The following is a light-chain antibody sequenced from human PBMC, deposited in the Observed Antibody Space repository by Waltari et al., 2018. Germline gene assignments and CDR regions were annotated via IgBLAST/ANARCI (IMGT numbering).Light chain of an antibody. CDR2: WAS. CDR3: QQYSSFSYT. Sequence: DIVMTQSPESLAVSLGERATLNCTSSQTVLYRSSNKNYLAWYQVRPGQPPKLLISWASTRQSGVPDRFSGSGSGTDFTLTISSLQPDDVATYYCQQYSSFSYTFGQGTKLEIK. J-gene: IGKJ2*01. CDR1: QTVLYRSSNKNY. V-gene: IGKV4-1*01.